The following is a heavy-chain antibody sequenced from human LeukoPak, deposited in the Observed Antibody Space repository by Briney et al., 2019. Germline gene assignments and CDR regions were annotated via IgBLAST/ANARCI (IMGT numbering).Heavy chain of an antibody. Sequence: GASVKVSCKASGYTFISYGVSWLRQAPGQGLEWMGWISAYNGNTNYAQKLQGRVTMTTDTSTSTAYMELRSLRSDDTAVYYCARKPDATAEYFQHWGQGTLVTVSS. V-gene: IGHV1-18*01. J-gene: IGHJ1*01. D-gene: IGHD2-15*01. CDR1: GYTFISYG. CDR2: ISAYNGNT. CDR3: ARKPDATAEYFQH.